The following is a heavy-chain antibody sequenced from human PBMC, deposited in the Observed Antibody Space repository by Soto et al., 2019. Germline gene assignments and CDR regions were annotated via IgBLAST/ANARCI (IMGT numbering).Heavy chain of an antibody. CDR2: IYYSGST. V-gene: IGHV4-39*07. CDR1: GGSISSSSYY. J-gene: IGHJ4*02. Sequence: PSETLSLTCTVSGGSISSSSYYWGWIRQPPGKGLEWIGSIYYSGSTYYNPSLKSRVTISVDKSKNQFSLKLSSVTAADTAVYYCARDGPAIGDFDYWGQGTLVTVSS. CDR3: ARDGPAIGDFDY. D-gene: IGHD2-15*01.